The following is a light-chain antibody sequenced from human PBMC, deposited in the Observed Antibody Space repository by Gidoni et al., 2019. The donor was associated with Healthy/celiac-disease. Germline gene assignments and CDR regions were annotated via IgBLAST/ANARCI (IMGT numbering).Light chain of an antibody. CDR2: AAS. V-gene: IGKV1-39*01. CDR3: QQSYSTPIT. J-gene: IGKJ3*01. CDR1: QSISSY. Sequence: DIHITQSLSSLSASVGDRVTITCRASQSISSYLNWYQQKPGKAPKLLIYAASSLQSGVPSRFSGSGSGTDFTLTISSLQTEDFATYYCQQSYSTPITFGQXTKVDIK.